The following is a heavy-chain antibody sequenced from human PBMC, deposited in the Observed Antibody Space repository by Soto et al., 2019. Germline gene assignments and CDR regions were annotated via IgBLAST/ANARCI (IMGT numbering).Heavy chain of an antibody. D-gene: IGHD5-18*01. CDR1: GFTFSSYA. Sequence: PGGSLRLSCAASGFTFSSYAMHWVRQAPGKGLEWVAVISYDGSNKYYADSVKGRFTISRDNSKNTLYLQMNSLRAEDTAVYYCARENKADTLSGSAPGGKEPLATVPS. CDR2: ISYDGSNK. V-gene: IGHV3-30-3*01. J-gene: IGHJ5*02. CDR3: ARENKADTLSGSAP.